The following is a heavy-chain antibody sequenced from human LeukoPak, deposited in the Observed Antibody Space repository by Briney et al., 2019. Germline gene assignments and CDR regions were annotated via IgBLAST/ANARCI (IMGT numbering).Heavy chain of an antibody. D-gene: IGHD2-2*01. CDR3: ARDQARYCSSTNCYGALDY. CDR1: AFTFSSSA. J-gene: IGHJ4*02. Sequence: GGSLRLSCAASAFTFSSSAMHWVRQTPGKGLEWVAVMSYDGSNKYYSDSVKGRFTISRDNSKNTLYLQMNSLRPEDTAIYYCARDQARYCSSTNCYGALDYWGQGSLVTVSS. CDR2: MSYDGSNK. V-gene: IGHV3-30*04.